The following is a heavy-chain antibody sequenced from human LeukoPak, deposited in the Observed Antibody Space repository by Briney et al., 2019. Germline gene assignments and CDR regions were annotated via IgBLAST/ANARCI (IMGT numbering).Heavy chain of an antibody. V-gene: IGHV3-7*01. D-gene: IGHD5-12*01. CDR2: IKQDGNGK. Sequence: GGSLRLSCAASGFSFRSYWMSWVRQPPGKGLEWVANIKQDGNGKYYVDSVKGRITISRDNAKNSLYLQMNSLRVEDTAVYYCARGYSGNDYGYYFDYWGQGNLVTVSS. CDR3: ARGYSGNDYGYYFDY. CDR1: GFSFRSYW. J-gene: IGHJ4*02.